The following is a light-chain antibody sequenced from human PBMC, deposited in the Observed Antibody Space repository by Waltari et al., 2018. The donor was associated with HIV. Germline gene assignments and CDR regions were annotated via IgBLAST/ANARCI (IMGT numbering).Light chain of an antibody. V-gene: IGKV4-1*01. J-gene: IGKJ4*01. CDR3: QQYYSSPLT. Sequence: DLVMTQSPDSQGVSLGVRATFHCNSGRSLLYTNKNYLAWYQQKPGQPPKLLISWASTRESGVPDRFSGSGSGTDFTLTITSLQAQDVAVYYCQQYYSSPLTFGGGTKVEIK. CDR2: WAS. CDR1: RSLLYTNKNY.